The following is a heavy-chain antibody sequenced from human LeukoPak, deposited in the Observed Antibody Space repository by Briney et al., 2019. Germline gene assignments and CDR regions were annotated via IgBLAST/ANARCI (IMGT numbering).Heavy chain of an antibody. CDR3: ARDTLVRGVIISKYYYYYGVDG. D-gene: IGHD3-10*01. Sequence: PGGSLRLSCAASGFTCSSYAMHWVRQAPGKGLEWVAVISYDGSNKYYADSVKGRFTISRDNSKNTLYLQMNSLRAEDTAVYYCARDTLVRGVIISKYYYYYGVDGWGKGTTVTVSS. CDR2: ISYDGSNK. J-gene: IGHJ6*04. CDR1: GFTCSSYA. V-gene: IGHV3-30*04.